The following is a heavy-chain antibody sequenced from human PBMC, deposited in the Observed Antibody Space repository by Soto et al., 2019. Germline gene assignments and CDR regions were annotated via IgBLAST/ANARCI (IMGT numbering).Heavy chain of an antibody. V-gene: IGHV4-31*03. CDR1: GGSISSGGYY. J-gene: IGHJ6*03. Sequence: SETLSLTCTVSGGSISSGGYYWSWIRQHPGKGLEWIGYIYYSGSTYYNPSLKSRVTISVDTSKNQFSLKLSSVTAADTAVYYCARGPRGRSYYIYYYYYMDVWGKGTTVTVSS. CDR3: ARGPRGRSYYIYYYYYMDV. CDR2: IYYSGST. D-gene: IGHD1-26*01.